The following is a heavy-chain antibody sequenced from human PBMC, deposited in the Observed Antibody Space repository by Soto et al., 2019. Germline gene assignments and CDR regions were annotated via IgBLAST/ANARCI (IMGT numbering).Heavy chain of an antibody. Sequence: GGSLRLSCTASGFTFGDYAMSWFRQAPGKGLEWVGFIRSKAYGGTTEYAASVKGRFTISRDDSKSIAYLQMNSLKTEDTAVNYCTRGGPWTTGTSHYYYGMDVWGQGTTVTVSS. V-gene: IGHV3-49*03. CDR3: TRGGPWTTGTSHYYYGMDV. CDR1: GFTFGDYA. D-gene: IGHD3-9*01. CDR2: IRSKAYGGTT. J-gene: IGHJ6*02.